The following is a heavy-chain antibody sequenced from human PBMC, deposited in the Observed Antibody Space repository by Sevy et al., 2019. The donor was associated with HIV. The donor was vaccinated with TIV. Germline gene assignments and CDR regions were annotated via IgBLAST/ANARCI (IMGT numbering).Heavy chain of an antibody. CDR2: IYHSGRT. Sequence: SGTLSLTCAVSGCSISSGGYSWSCIRQPPGKGLDWAGYIYHSGRTYYNPSLKRRVTISVDRSKKQFSLKLSSVTAAGTAVYYCAGAHYGDYVMVDYWGQGTLVTVSS. CDR3: AGAHYGDYVMVDY. D-gene: IGHD4-17*01. CDR1: GCSISSGGYS. J-gene: IGHJ4*02. V-gene: IGHV4-30-2*01.